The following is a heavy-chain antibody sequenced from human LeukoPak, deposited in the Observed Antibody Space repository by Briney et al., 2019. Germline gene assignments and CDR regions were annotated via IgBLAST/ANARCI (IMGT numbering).Heavy chain of an antibody. Sequence: ASVKVSCKASGGTFSSYAISWVRQAPGQGLEWMGGIIPIFGTANYAQKFQGRVTMTRNTSISTAYMELSSLRSEDTAVYYCARAMVRESFDYWGQGTLVTVSS. CDR3: ARAMVRESFDY. J-gene: IGHJ4*02. CDR2: IIPIFGTA. V-gene: IGHV1-69*05. D-gene: IGHD3-10*01. CDR1: GGTFSSYA.